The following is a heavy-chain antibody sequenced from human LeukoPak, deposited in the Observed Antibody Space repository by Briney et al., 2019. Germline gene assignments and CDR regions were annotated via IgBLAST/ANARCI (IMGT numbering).Heavy chain of an antibody. D-gene: IGHD5-24*01. CDR1: GGSISSDY. CDR2: MYYSGST. Sequence: SETLSLTCTVSGGSISSDYWSWIRQPPGKGLEWIGSMYYSGSTNYNPSLKSRVTISVDTSKNQFSLKLSSVTAADTAVYYCARENGYKYDYWGQGTPVTVSS. J-gene: IGHJ4*02. V-gene: IGHV4-59*01. CDR3: ARENGYKYDY.